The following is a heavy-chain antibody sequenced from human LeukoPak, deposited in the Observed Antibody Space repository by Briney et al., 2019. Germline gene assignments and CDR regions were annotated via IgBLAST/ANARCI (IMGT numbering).Heavy chain of an antibody. V-gene: IGHV1-69*05. Sequence: ASVKVSCKASGGTFSSYAISWVRQAPGQGLEWMGGIIPIFGTANYAQKFQGRVTFTRNTSISTAYMELNNLRSDDTAVYYCARETSSRFFDYWGQGTLLTVSS. J-gene: IGHJ4*02. CDR2: IIPIFGTA. CDR1: GGTFSSYA. CDR3: ARETSSRFFDY.